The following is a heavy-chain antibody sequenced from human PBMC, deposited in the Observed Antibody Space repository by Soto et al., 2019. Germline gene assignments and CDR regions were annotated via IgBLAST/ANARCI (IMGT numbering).Heavy chain of an antibody. CDR1: GGTFNSYV. CDR2: IIIFFGTA. CDR3: AGTHFDTSGYYPSALEY. V-gene: IGHV1-69*01. Sequence: QVQLVQSGAEVKKPGSSVKVSCKASGGTFNSYVINWVRQAPGQGLEWMGGIIIFFGTAEYAQKFQGRVTITADDGASTAYMELSSLKSGDTAVYYCAGTHFDTSGYYPSALEYWGQGTQVSVSS. J-gene: IGHJ4*02. D-gene: IGHD3-22*01.